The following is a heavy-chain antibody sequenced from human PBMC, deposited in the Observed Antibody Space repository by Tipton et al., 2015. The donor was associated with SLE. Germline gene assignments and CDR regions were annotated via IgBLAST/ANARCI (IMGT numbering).Heavy chain of an antibody. V-gene: IGHV4-59*08. CDR1: GGSISTYH. CDR2: IHHSGSI. Sequence: TLSLTCTISGGSISTYHWSWLRQSPGKGLEWIGYIHHSGSINYNPSLRSQVTMSMDTSQNKFSLKLSSVTAADTPVYYCARHFYNIGWIHFDNWGPGTLVTVSS. J-gene: IGHJ4*02. D-gene: IGHD6-19*01. CDR3: ARHFYNIGWIHFDN.